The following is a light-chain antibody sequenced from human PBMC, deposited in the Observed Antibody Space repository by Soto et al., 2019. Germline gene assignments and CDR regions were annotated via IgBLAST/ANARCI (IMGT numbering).Light chain of an antibody. CDR3: CSYAGSSPV. J-gene: IGLJ1*01. V-gene: IGLV2-23*02. CDR2: EVS. CDR1: SSDAGSYNL. Sequence: QSVLTQPASVSGSPGQSITISCTGTSSDAGSYNLVSWYQQHPGKAPKLMIYEVSKRPSGVSNRFSGSKSGNTASLTISGLQAEDEADYYCCSYAGSSPVFGTGTKVTVL.